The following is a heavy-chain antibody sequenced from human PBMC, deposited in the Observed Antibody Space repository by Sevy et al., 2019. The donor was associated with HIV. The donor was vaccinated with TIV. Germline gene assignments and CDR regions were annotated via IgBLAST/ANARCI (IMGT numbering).Heavy chain of an antibody. Sequence: GGFLRLSCAGSGFTFSNYWMHWVRQAPGKGLVWVSRINSDGSSTSYADSVTGRFTISRDNAKNTQYLQMNSLRAEDTAVYYYARGPYDRDTNTYFFMHYWGQGTLVTVSS. CDR3: ARGPYDRDTNTYFFMHY. V-gene: IGHV3-74*01. J-gene: IGHJ4*02. D-gene: IGHD2-8*01. CDR1: GFTFSNYW. CDR2: INSDGSST.